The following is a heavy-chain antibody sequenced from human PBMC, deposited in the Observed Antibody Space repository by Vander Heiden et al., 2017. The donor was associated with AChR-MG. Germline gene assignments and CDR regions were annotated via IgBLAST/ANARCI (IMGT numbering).Heavy chain of an antibody. V-gene: IGHV1-69*01. D-gene: IGHD2-2*01. J-gene: IGHJ2*01. Sequence: QVQLVQSGAAVKKPGSSVKVSCKASGGTFSSYAISWVRQAPGQGLEWMGGIIPIFGTANYAQKFQGRVTITADESTSTAYMELSSLRSEDTAVYYCARVHCSSTSCYDWYFDLWGRGTLVTVSS. CDR3: ARVHCSSTSCYDWYFDL. CDR1: GGTFSSYA. CDR2: IIPIFGTA.